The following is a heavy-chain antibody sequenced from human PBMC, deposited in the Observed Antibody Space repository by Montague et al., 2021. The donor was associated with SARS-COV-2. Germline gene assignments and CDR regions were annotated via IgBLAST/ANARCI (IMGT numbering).Heavy chain of an antibody. CDR2: SYYKTKRDS. D-gene: IGHD3-9*01. CDR3: ASSGITLTGLDAFDI. CDR1: GDSVVRLRRR. V-gene: IGHV6-1*01. Sequence: CAISGDSVVRLRRRSEEHSQNPRNVSESFGGSYYKTKRDSDYAESVKRRLVITPDTSKNQVSLQLNSVIPEDTAVYFCASSGITLTGLDAFDIWGQGTMVTVSS. J-gene: IGHJ3*02.